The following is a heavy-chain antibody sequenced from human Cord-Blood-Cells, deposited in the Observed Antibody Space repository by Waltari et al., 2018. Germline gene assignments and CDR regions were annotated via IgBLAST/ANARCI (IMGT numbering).Heavy chain of an antibody. D-gene: IGHD3-22*01. CDR3: ARDSDDSSGYYYDY. CDR2: IYYSGST. V-gene: IGHV4-31*03. CDR1: GGSIRSGGYY. J-gene: IGHJ4*02. Sequence: QVQLQESGPGLVKPSQTLSLTCTVSGGSIRSGGYYWSWIRQHPGKGLEWIGYIYYSGSTYYNPSLKSRVNISVDTSKNQFSLKLSSVTAADTAVYYCARDSDDSSGYYYDYWGQGTLVTVSS.